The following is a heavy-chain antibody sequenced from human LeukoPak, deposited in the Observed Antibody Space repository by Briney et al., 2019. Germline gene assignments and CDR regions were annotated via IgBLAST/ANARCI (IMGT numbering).Heavy chain of an antibody. Sequence: SETLSLSCAVYGGSFSGYYWSWIRQPPGKGLERIGEINHSGSTNYNPSLKSRVTISVDTSKNQFSLKLSSVTAADTAVYYCARVPRPQGYYYMDVWGKGTTVTVSS. J-gene: IGHJ6*03. CDR3: ARVPRPQGYYYMDV. CDR2: INHSGST. CDR1: GGSFSGYY. D-gene: IGHD1-1*01. V-gene: IGHV4-34*01.